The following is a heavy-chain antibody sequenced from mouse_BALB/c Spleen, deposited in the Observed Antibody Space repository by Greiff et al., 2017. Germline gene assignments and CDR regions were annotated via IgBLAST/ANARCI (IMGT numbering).Heavy chain of an antibody. V-gene: IGHV5-9-4*01. CDR2: ISSGGSYT. CDR1: GFTFSSYA. J-gene: IGHJ3*01. Sequence: EVQVVESGGGLVKPGGSLKLSCAASGFTFSSYAMSWVRQSPEKRLEWVAEISSGGSYTYYQHTVTGRFTIPRDNAKNTLYLEMRSLRSEDTAMYYCARDKTSWFAYWGQGTLVTVSA. CDR3: ARDKTSWFAY.